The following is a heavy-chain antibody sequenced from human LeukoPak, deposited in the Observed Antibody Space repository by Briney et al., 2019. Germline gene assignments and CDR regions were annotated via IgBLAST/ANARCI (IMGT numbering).Heavy chain of an antibody. Sequence: GESLKISCKGSGYSFTNYWIGWVRPMPGKGLEWMGIIYPGDSDTRYSPSSQGQVTISGDKSTSTAYLQWSSLKASDTAIYYCARHESSGWAGFYYGMDVWGQGTAVTVSS. CDR3: ARHESSGWAGFYYGMDV. CDR2: IYPGDSDT. D-gene: IGHD6-19*01. V-gene: IGHV5-51*01. J-gene: IGHJ6*02. CDR1: GYSFTNYW.